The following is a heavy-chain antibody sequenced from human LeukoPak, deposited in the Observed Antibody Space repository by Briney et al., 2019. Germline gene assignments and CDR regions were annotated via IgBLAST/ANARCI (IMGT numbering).Heavy chain of an antibody. D-gene: IGHD2-2*01. Sequence: SETLSLTCTVSGGSISSYYWSWIRQPPGKGLEWIGYIYYSGSTNYNPSLKSRVTISVDTSKNQSSLKLSSVTAADTAVYYCARIVPGGWFDPWGQGTLVTVSS. V-gene: IGHV4-59*08. CDR2: IYYSGST. CDR1: GGSISSYY. CDR3: ARIVPGGWFDP. J-gene: IGHJ5*02.